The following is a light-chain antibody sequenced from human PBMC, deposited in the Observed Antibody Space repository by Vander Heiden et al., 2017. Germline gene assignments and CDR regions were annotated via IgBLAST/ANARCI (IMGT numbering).Light chain of an antibody. CDR3: QQYNSYPYN. Sequence: DIQMTQSPSTLSASVGDRVIITCRASQSISSWLAWYQQKPGKAPKLLIYKASSLESGVPSRFSGSGSGTKFTLIISSLQPDDFATYYCQQYNSYPYNFGVGTRLEIK. CDR2: KAS. CDR1: QSISSW. V-gene: IGKV1-5*03. J-gene: IGKJ2*01.